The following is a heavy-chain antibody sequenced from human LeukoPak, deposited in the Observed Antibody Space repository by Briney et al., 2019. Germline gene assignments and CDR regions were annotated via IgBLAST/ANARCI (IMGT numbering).Heavy chain of an antibody. CDR1: GFSFNTYS. Sequence: GGSLRLSCTTSGFSFNTYSMSWVRQAPGKGLEWVSSITGSGGSTYYADSVKGRFTISRDNSKNRLYLQMNSLRAEDTAVYYCAKDLRRGGPIDYWGQGTLVTVSS. CDR2: ITGSGGST. D-gene: IGHD6-25*01. CDR3: AKDLRRGGPIDY. V-gene: IGHV3-23*01. J-gene: IGHJ4*02.